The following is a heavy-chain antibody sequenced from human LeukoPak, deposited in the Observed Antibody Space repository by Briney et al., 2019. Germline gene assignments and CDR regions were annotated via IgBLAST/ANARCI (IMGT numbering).Heavy chain of an antibody. CDR3: ATANYYDSSGYYSAWGYYYYYMDV. Sequence: GASVKVSCKASGGTFSSYAISWVRQAPGQGLEWMGGVIPIFGTANYAQKFQGRVTITADESTSTAYMELSSLRSEDTAVYYCATANYYDSSGYYSAWGYYYYYMDVWGKGTTVTISS. CDR1: GGTFSSYA. D-gene: IGHD3-22*01. V-gene: IGHV1-69*13. J-gene: IGHJ6*03. CDR2: VIPIFGTA.